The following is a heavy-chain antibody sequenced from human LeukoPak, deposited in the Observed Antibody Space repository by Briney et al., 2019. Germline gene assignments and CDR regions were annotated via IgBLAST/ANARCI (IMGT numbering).Heavy chain of an antibody. V-gene: IGHV1-2*02. Sequence: ASVKVSFKASGYTFTGYYMHWVRQAPGQGLEWMGWINPNSGGTNYAQKFQGRVTMTRDTSISTAYMELSRLRSDDTAVYYCARDGPAPTGPVYYYYGMDVWGQGTTVTVSS. J-gene: IGHJ6*02. CDR1: GYTFTGYY. D-gene: IGHD2-2*01. CDR3: ARDGPAPTGPVYYYYGMDV. CDR2: INPNSGGT.